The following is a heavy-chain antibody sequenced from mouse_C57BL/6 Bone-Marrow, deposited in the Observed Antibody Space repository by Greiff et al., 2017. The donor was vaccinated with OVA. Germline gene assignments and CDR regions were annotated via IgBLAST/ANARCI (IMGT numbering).Heavy chain of an antibody. CDR3: ARDVYYGEDY. D-gene: IGHD2-1*01. Sequence: QVQLQQSGAELVKPGASVKMSCKASGYTFTSYGITWVKQRTGQGLEWIGDIYPGSGSTNYNEKFKRKATLTVDTSSSTAYMQLSSLTSEDSAVYYCARDVYYGEDYWGQGTSVTVSS. J-gene: IGHJ4*01. CDR1: GYTFTSYG. CDR2: IYPGSGST. V-gene: IGHV1-55*01.